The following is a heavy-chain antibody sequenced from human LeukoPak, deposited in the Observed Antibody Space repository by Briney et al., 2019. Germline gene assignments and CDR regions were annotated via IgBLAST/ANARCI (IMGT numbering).Heavy chain of an antibody. Sequence: PGGSLRLSCAASGXTFSSYYMSWVRQAPGKGLEWVANIKQDGSEEYYVDSLKGRFTISRDNAKNSLYLQMNSLRAEDTAVYYCARSGSGTYYRPFDYWGQGALVTVSS. CDR1: GXTFSSYY. D-gene: IGHD3-10*01. J-gene: IGHJ4*02. V-gene: IGHV3-7*04. CDR3: ARSGSGTYYRPFDY. CDR2: IKQDGSEE.